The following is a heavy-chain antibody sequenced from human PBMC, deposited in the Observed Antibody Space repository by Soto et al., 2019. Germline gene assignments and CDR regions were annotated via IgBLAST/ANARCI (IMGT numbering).Heavy chain of an antibody. J-gene: IGHJ4*02. CDR3: AKSRGEAAADTSGY. Sequence: GGSLRLSCAASGFTFSSYGMHWVRQAPGKGLERVAVISYDGGNKYYADSVKGRFTISRDNSKNTLYLQMNSLRAEDTAVYYCAKSRGEAAADTSGYWGQGTLVTVSS. D-gene: IGHD6-13*01. CDR2: ISYDGGNK. CDR1: GFTFSSYG. V-gene: IGHV3-30*18.